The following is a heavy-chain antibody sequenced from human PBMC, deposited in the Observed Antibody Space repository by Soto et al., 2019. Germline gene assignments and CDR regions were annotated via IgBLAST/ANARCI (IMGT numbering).Heavy chain of an antibody. J-gene: IGHJ5*02. D-gene: IGHD5-18*01. CDR2: ISPYNGDT. CDR1: GYTFTSYG. Sequence: QVQLVQSGAEVKKPGASVKVSCKASGYTFTSYGISWVRQAPGQGLEWMGLISPYNGDTIYAQKFQGRVIVTTDTATSTAYMELRSLSSDDTAVYYCVRDASSGYRGWWDPWGQGTLVTVSS. CDR3: VRDASSGYRGWWDP. V-gene: IGHV1-18*01.